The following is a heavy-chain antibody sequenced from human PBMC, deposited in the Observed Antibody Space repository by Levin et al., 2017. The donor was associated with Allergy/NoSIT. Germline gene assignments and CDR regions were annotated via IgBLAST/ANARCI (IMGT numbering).Heavy chain of an antibody. D-gene: IGHD1-1*01. J-gene: IGHJ4*02. CDR2: ISAGGSDT. V-gene: IGHV3-23*01. CDR1: GFTFTSVT. CDR3: AFSTGFDH. Sequence: GGSLRLSCVASGFTFTSVTMSWVRQAPGKGLEWVSSISAGGSDTSYADSVRGRFTISRSNSKHTLFRQMNRLRAEDTAVYSCAFSTGFDHWGQGTLVTVSS.